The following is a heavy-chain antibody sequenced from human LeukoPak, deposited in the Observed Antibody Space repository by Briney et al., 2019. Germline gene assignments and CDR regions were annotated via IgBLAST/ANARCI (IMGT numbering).Heavy chain of an antibody. Sequence: GGSLRLSCVASGFNFNKYTMNWVRQAPGKGLEWVSSISFSSNDIYYADSVKGRFTISRDNAKNSLYLQMNSLRAEDTAVYYCAELGITMIGGVWGKGTTVTISS. CDR1: GFNFNKYT. D-gene: IGHD3-10*02. J-gene: IGHJ6*04. CDR3: AELGITMIGGV. CDR2: ISFSSNDI. V-gene: IGHV3-21*01.